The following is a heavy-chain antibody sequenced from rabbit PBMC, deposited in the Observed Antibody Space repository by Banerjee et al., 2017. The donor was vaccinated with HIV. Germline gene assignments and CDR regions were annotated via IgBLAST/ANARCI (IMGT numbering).Heavy chain of an antibody. D-gene: IGHD2-1*01. CDR2: IDNDNDNT. J-gene: IGHJ4*01. CDR3: ARTYDDYGDL. V-gene: IGHV1S45*01. CDR1: GLDFSSSYW. Sequence: QEQLVESGGGLVQPEGSLTLTCKASGLDFSSSYWICWVRQAPGKGLEWIACIDNDNDNTYYASWAKGRFTISKTSSTTVTLQMTSLTAADTATYFCARTYDDYGDLWGPGTLVTVS.